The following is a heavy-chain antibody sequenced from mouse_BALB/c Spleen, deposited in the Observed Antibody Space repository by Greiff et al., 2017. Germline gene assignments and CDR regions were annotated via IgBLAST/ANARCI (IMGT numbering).Heavy chain of an antibody. D-gene: IGHD1-1*01. J-gene: IGHJ4*01. CDR2: IYPGGGYT. CDR3: ARDYYGSLGDY. CDR1: GYTFTNYW. V-gene: IGHV1-63*02. Sequence: QVQLQQSGAELVRPGTSVKISCKASGYTFTNYWLGWVKQRPGHGLEWIGDIYPGGGYTNYNEKFKGKATLTADTSSSTAYMQLSSLTSEDSAVYFCARDYYGSLGDYWGQGTSVTVSS.